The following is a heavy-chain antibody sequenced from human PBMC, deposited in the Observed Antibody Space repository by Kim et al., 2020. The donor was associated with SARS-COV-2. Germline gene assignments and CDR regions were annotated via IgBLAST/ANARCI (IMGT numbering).Heavy chain of an antibody. D-gene: IGHD3-22*01. Sequence: RFTISRDNAKNSLYLQMNSLRAEDTAVYYCARDPGSYYYDSSGYSPYFDYWGQGTLVTVSS. J-gene: IGHJ4*02. V-gene: IGHV3-11*06. CDR3: ARDPGSYYYDSSGYSPYFDY.